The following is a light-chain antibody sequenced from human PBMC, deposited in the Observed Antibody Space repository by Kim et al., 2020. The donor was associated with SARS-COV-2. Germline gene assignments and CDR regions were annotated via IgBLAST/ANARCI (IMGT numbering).Light chain of an antibody. V-gene: IGKV1-39*01. CDR2: AAS. CDR1: QTVSTS. Sequence: DIQMTQSPSSLSASVGDRVTLTCRASQTVSTSLSWYQQKAGKAPKLLIYAASILQTGVPSRFSGSGSGTDFILTNSSLQPEDFATYYCLQSYSTPWTFGQGTKVDIK. J-gene: IGKJ1*01. CDR3: LQSYSTPWT.